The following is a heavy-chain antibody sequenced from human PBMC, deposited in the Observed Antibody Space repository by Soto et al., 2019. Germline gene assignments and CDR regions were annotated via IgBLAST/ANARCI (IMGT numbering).Heavy chain of an antibody. Sequence: GSLRLSCAASGFTFSSYTMHWVRQAPGKGLEWVSSISTGSSYIYYADSLKGRFTISRDNAGNSLYLQMNSLRAEDTAVYYCAREMKQLVQEGFLQHWGQGTLVTVSS. CDR2: ISTGSSYI. CDR1: GFTFSSYT. V-gene: IGHV3-21*01. J-gene: IGHJ1*01. D-gene: IGHD6-13*01. CDR3: AREMKQLVQEGFLQH.